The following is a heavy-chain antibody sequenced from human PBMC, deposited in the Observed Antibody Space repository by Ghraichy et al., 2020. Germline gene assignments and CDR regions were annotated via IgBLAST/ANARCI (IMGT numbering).Heavy chain of an antibody. CDR3: ARLEGRRQLGY. D-gene: IGHD6-13*01. Sequence: SETLSLTCTVSGGSISSYYWSWIRQPPGKGLEWIGYIYYSGSTNYNPSLKSRVTISVDTSKNQFSLKLSSVTAADTAVYYCARLEGRRQLGYWGQGTLVTVSS. J-gene: IGHJ4*02. CDR1: GGSISSYY. V-gene: IGHV4-59*08. CDR2: IYYSGST.